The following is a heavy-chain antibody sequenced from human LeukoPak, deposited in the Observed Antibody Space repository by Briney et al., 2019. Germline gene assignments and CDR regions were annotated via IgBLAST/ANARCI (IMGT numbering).Heavy chain of an antibody. Sequence: SETLSLTCTVSGGSVSSGSYYWSWIRQPPGKGLEWIGYIHYSGSTNYNPSLKSRVTISVDTSKNQFSLKLSSVTAADTAVYYCASGVAVTPDYWGQGTLVTVSS. V-gene: IGHV4-61*01. CDR2: IHYSGST. CDR3: ASGVAVTPDY. J-gene: IGHJ4*02. CDR1: GGSVSSGSYY. D-gene: IGHD6-19*01.